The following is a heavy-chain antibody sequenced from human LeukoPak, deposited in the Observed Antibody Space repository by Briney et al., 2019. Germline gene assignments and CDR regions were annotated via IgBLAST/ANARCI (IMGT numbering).Heavy chain of an antibody. CDR1: GFTFSTYG. J-gene: IGHJ4*02. Sequence: PGGSLRFSCAASGFTFSTYGMHWVRQAPGKGLEWVAVIWYDGSNKYYADSVKGRFTIARDNSKNTLYLQMNSLRAEDTAVYYCASDQDHYFDYWGQGTLVTVSS. CDR2: IWYDGSNK. V-gene: IGHV3-33*01. CDR3: ASDQDHYFDY.